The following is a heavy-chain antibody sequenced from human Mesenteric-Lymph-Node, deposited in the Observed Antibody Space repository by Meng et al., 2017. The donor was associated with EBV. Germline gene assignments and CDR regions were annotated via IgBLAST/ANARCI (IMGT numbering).Heavy chain of an antibody. Sequence: QWQLRQWGAGLLKPSETLSLTCGVNGGSLSGYYWNSIRQPPGKGLEWIGDINHGGSTSYNPSLKSRVTISVDTSKNEFSLKMTSVTAADTAVYYCARDRHFDPWGQGTLVTVSS. V-gene: IGHV4-34*01. CDR1: GGSLSGYY. CDR2: INHGGST. J-gene: IGHJ5*02. CDR3: ARDRHFDP.